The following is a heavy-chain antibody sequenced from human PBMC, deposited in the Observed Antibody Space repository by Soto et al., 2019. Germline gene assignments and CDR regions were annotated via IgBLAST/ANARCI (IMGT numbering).Heavy chain of an antibody. V-gene: IGHV3-72*01. Sequence: GGSLRLSCAASGFTFSDHYMDWVRQAPGKGLEWVGRTRNKANSYTTEYAASVKGRFTISRDDSKSSLYLQMNSLKTEDTAVYYCARGYCSNGVCYRYIDLWGRGTLVTVSS. CDR1: GFTFSDHY. CDR2: TRNKANSYTT. J-gene: IGHJ2*01. D-gene: IGHD2-8*01. CDR3: ARGYCSNGVCYRYIDL.